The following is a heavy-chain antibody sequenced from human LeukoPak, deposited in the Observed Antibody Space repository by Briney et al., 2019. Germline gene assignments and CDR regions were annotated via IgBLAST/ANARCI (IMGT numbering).Heavy chain of an antibody. D-gene: IGHD1-26*01. CDR2: IRYDGSNE. J-gene: IGHJ4*02. CDR1: GFTFSSYG. CDR3: AREMGVGSTMGYFYY. Sequence: GGSLRLSCAASGFTFSSYGMHWVRQAPGKGLEWVSFIRYDGSNEYYADSVRGRFTISRDNSKNTLYLQMNSLRAEDTAVYYCAREMGVGSTMGYFYYWGQGTLVTVSS. V-gene: IGHV3-30*02.